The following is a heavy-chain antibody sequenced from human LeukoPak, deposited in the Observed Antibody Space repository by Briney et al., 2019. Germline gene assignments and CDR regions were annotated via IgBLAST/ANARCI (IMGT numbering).Heavy chain of an antibody. CDR1: AFTFNNYW. CDR2: INSEGTST. J-gene: IGHJ4*02. D-gene: IGHD6-19*01. V-gene: IGHV3-74*01. CDR3: ARDTYRSFDY. Sequence: PGGSLRLSCAASAFTFNNYWMHWVRQAPGKGLVWVSHINSEGTSTIYADSVKGRFTISRDNAKNTLYLQMNSLRAADTAVYYCARDTYRSFDYWGQGTLVTVSS.